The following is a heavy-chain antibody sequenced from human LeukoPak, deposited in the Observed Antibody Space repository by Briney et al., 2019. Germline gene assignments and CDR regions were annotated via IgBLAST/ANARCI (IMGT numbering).Heavy chain of an antibody. CDR1: GCSFTNYW. J-gene: IGHJ4*02. D-gene: IGHD4-11*01. CDR3: ARRGEYSNGLDYYFDY. CDR2: IYPGDSDT. Sequence: GESLKISCKGSGCSFTNYWIGWVRQMPGKGLEWIGIIYPGDSDTRYSPSFQGQVTISADKSISTAYLQWSSLKASDTAMYYCARRGEYSNGLDYYFDYWGQGTLVTVSS. V-gene: IGHV5-51*01.